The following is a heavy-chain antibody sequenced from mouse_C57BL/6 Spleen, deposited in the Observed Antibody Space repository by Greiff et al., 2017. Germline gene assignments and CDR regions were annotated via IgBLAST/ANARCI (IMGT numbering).Heavy chain of an antibody. CDR1: GYAFTNYL. J-gene: IGHJ3*01. D-gene: IGHD3-2*02. Sequence: QVQLQQSGAELVRPGTSVKVSCKASGYAFTNYLIEWVKQRPGQGLEWIGVINPGSGGTNYNEKFKGKATLTADKSSSTAYIQLSSLTSEDSAVYFCAREHSSGYWFAYWGQGTLVTVSA. CDR3: AREHSSGYWFAY. V-gene: IGHV1-54*01. CDR2: INPGSGGT.